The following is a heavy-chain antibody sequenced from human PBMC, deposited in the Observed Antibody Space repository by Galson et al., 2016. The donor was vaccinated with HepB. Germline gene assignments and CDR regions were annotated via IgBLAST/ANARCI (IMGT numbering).Heavy chain of an antibody. V-gene: IGHV3-64D*06. CDR3: VKPKYCSSTNCYAPFDY. J-gene: IGHJ4*02. D-gene: IGHD2-2*01. CDR1: GFAVAANY. CDR2: ISSDGGST. Sequence: SLRLSCAASGFAVAANYMTWVRQAPGKGLEYVSVISSDGGSTYYADSVKGRFTISRDNSKNTLYLQMSSLRAEDTAVYYRVKPKYCSSTNCYAPFDYWGQGTLVTVSS.